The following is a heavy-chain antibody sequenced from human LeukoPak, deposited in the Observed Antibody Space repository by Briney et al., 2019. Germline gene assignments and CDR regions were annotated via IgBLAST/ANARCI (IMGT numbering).Heavy chain of an antibody. D-gene: IGHD5-24*01. CDR1: GGSISSSSYY. CDR3: ARGPHPGGAGYNLIDH. J-gene: IGHJ4*02. CDR2: ISYRGTT. V-gene: IGHV4-39*01. Sequence: SETLSLTCTVSGGSISSSSYYWGWIRQPPGKGLEWIRSISYRGTTFYNPSLKSRVTISVDTSKNQFFLKVSSVTAADTAVYYCARGPHPGGAGYNLIDHWGQGTLVTVSP.